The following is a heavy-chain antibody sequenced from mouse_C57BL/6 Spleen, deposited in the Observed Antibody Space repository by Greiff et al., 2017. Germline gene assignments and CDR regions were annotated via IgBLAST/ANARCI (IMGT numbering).Heavy chain of an antibody. J-gene: IGHJ3*01. D-gene: IGHD2-4*01. V-gene: IGHV1-55*01. Sequence: QVQLQQPGAELVKPGASVKMSCKASGYTFTSYWITWVKQRPGQGLEWIGDIYPGSGSTNYNEKFKSKATLTVDTSSSTAYMQLSSLTSEDSAVYYCARDDYDVGWFAYWGQGTLVTVAA. CDR3: ARDDYDVGWFAY. CDR2: IYPGSGST. CDR1: GYTFTSYW.